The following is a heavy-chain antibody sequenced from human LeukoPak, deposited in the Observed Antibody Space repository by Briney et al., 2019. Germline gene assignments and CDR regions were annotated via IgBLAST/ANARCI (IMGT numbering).Heavy chain of an antibody. CDR3: ARAVLYYYYGMDV. CDR2: ISSSGGTI. J-gene: IGHJ6*02. V-gene: IGHV3-48*04. CDR1: GFTFSSYT. Sequence: GGSLRLSCAASGFTFSSYTMNWVRQAPGKGLEWVSYISSSGGTIYYADSVKGRFTISRDNAKNSLYLQMNSLRAEDTAVYYCARAVLYYYYGMDVWGQGTTVTVSS.